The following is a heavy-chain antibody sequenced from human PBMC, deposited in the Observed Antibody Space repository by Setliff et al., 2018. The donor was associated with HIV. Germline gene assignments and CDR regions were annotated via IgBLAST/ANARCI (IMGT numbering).Heavy chain of an antibody. Sequence: SKTLSLTCTVSGASINSGSYYWGWIRQPPEKGLEWIGTMFYSGSTYYNPSLKSRVTIFIDTSKNQFSLRLSSVTAADTAVYYCARFYDYYGHRLDYWGQGTQVTVSS. V-gene: IGHV4-39*01. CDR2: MFYSGST. CDR1: GASINSGSYY. J-gene: IGHJ4*02. CDR3: ARFYDYYGHRLDY. D-gene: IGHD3-16*01.